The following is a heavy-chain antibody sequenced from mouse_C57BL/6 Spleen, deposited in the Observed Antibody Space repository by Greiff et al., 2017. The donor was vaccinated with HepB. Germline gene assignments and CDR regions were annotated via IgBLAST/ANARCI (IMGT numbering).Heavy chain of an antibody. CDR2: IDPSDSYT. CDR3: ARSPGDYGSTSWFAY. Sequence: QVQLQQSGAELVKPGASVKLSCKASGYTFTSYWMQWVKQRPGQGLEWIGEIDPSDSYTNYNQKFKGKATLTVDTSSSTAYMQLSSLTSEDSAVYYCARSPGDYGSTSWFAYWGQGTLVTVSA. CDR1: GYTFTSYW. V-gene: IGHV1-50*01. J-gene: IGHJ3*01. D-gene: IGHD1-1*01.